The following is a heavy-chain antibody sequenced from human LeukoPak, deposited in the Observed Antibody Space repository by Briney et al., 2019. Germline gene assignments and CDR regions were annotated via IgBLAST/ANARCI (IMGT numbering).Heavy chain of an antibody. CDR1: GGSISSGGYY. J-gene: IGHJ4*02. D-gene: IGHD6-13*01. V-gene: IGHV4-39*07. CDR2: INHSGST. CDR3: ARSIAAAGPIDY. Sequence: SETLSLTCTVSGGSISSGGYYWSWIRQPPGKGLEWIGEINHSGSTNYNPSLKSRVTISVDTSKNQFSLKLSSVTAADTAVYYCARSIAAAGPIDYWGQGTLVTVSS.